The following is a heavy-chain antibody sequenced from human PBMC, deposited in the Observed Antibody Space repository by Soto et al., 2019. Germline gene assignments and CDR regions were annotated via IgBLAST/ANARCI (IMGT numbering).Heavy chain of an antibody. CDR1: GVSISPYY. CDR2: SFYSGYT. D-gene: IGHD6-13*01. J-gene: IGHJ4*02. Sequence: SETLSLTCSVSGVSISPYYWSWLRQSPEKGLEWVGFSFYSGYTNYSPSLKSRVTISVDTSKNQLSLKLTSATAVDTAVYYCARGIATVELDKWGQGTQVTVSS. V-gene: IGHV4-59*01. CDR3: ARGIATVELDK.